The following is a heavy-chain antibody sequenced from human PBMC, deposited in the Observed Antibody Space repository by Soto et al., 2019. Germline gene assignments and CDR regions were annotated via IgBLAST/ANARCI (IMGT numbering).Heavy chain of an antibody. V-gene: IGHV1-24*01. Sequence: ASVKVSCKVSGYSLSDLSIHWVRQAPGKGLEWMGGLDAEDGETIYAQKLQGRGTMTEDTPTDTAYMELSSLTSEDTAMYYCATLPRTIERTPAAIWSFDSWGQGTLVTVSS. J-gene: IGHJ4*02. CDR1: GYSLSDLS. CDR2: LDAEDGET. CDR3: ATLPRTIERTPAAIWSFDS. D-gene: IGHD2-2*01.